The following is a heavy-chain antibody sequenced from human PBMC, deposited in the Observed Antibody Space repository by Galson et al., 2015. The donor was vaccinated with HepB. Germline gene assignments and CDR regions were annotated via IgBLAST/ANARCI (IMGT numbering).Heavy chain of an antibody. CDR2: INTNTGNP. CDR1: GYTFTSYA. CDR3: SLWLRQQLVDFDY. J-gene: IGHJ4*02. V-gene: IGHV7-4-1*02. D-gene: IGHD6-13*01. Sequence: SVKVSCKASGYTFTSYAMNWVRQAPGQGLEWMGWINTNTGNPTYAQGFTGRFVFSLDTSVSTAYLQISSLKAEDTAVYYCSLWLRQQLVDFDYWGQGTLVTVSS.